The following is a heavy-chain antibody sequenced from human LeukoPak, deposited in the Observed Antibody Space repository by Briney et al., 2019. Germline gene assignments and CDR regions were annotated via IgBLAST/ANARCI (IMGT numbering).Heavy chain of an antibody. J-gene: IGHJ4*02. Sequence: GASVKVSCKASGYTFTGYYMHWVRQAPGQGLEWMGWINPNSGGTNYAQKFQGRVTMTRDASISTAYMELSRLRSDDTAVYYCASAHMGFWTHFDYWGQGTLVTVSS. CDR2: INPNSGGT. D-gene: IGHD3/OR15-3a*01. V-gene: IGHV1-2*02. CDR1: GYTFTGYY. CDR3: ASAHMGFWTHFDY.